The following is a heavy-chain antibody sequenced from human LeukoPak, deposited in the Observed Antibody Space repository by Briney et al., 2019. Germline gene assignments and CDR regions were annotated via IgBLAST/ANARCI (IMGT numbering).Heavy chain of an antibody. CDR3: ARDSCSSPSCFDY. V-gene: IGHV3-33*01. D-gene: IGHD2-2*01. Sequence: AGRSLRLSCAASGFTFSNYGTHWVRQPPGQGLEWLTAIQYDGSKTYYAESVRGRITISRDDSKNTLYLQMNSLRAEDTAVYYCARDSCSSPSCFDYWGQGTLVTVSS. J-gene: IGHJ4*02. CDR1: GFTFSNYG. CDR2: IQYDGSKT.